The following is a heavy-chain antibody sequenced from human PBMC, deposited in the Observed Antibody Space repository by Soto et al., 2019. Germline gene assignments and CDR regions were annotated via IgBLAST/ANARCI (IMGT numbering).Heavy chain of an antibody. V-gene: IGHV1-18*01. D-gene: IGHD2-15*01. CDR3: ARGIPAYCGGATCYSGWFDP. J-gene: IGHJ5*02. CDR2: SRADRGHT. Sequence: ASVKVSCKASSSTSIRRGCSWVRQAPGQGLERVGWSRADRGHTNYAQKFQGRVTMTTDVYTSTTYMELSSLRFEDTAVYYCARGIPAYCGGATCYSGWFDPRGQGTLVTVSS. CDR1: SSTSIRRG.